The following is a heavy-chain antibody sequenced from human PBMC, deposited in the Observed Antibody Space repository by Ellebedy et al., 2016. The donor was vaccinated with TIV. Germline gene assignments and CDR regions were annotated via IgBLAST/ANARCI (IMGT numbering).Heavy chain of an antibody. Sequence: PGGSLRLSCAASGFIMSGDWRSWVRRAPGKGLEWVAHINPAGSAEYYVDSVKGRFTISRDNSKDTLFLQMNSLRAEDTAIDFCARDPVGVGPAFDVWGQGTMVTVSS. V-gene: IGHV3-7*03. D-gene: IGHD4-23*01. CDR1: GFIMSGDW. CDR3: ARDPVGVGPAFDV. J-gene: IGHJ3*01. CDR2: INPAGSAE.